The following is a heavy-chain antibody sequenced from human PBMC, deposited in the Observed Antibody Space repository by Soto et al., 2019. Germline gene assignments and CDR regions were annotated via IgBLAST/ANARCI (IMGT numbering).Heavy chain of an antibody. CDR2: IYATGTT. Sequence: SETLSLTCTVSGASISGFYWSWIRKSAGKVLEWIGRIYATGTTDYNPSLKSRVMMPVDTSKKQFSLKLRSVTAADTAVYYCVRDGTKTLRDWFDPWGQGISVTVSS. J-gene: IGHJ5*02. V-gene: IGHV4-4*07. CDR3: VRDGTKTLRDWFDP. D-gene: IGHD1-1*01. CDR1: GASISGFY.